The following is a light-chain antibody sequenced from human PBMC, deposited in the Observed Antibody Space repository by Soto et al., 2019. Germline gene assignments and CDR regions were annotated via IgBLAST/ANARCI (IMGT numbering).Light chain of an antibody. V-gene: IGKV1-6*01. CDR2: GAS. CDR3: LYDYSCTQT. Sequence: AVQMTQSPSSLSASVGDRVTITCRASQGISTDLGWYQQTSGKDPKLLISGASSLQSGVPSRFSGSGSDADFTLTTSSLPPEDSATYYSLYDYSCTQTSGPGTKVAI. CDR1: QGISTD. J-gene: IGKJ1*01.